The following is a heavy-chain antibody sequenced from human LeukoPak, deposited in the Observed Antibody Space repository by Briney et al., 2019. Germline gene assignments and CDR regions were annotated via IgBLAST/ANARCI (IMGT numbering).Heavy chain of an antibody. CDR2: INSDGSWT. CDR1: GNYW. J-gene: IGHJ4*02. Sequence: GGSLRLSCAASGNYWMHWVRQAPGKGLVWVSHINSDGSWTSYADSVKGRFTISKDNAKNTVHLQMNNLRAEDTAVYYCVSFYETYWGRGTLVTVSS. CDR3: VSFYETY. D-gene: IGHD2/OR15-2a*01. V-gene: IGHV3-74*01.